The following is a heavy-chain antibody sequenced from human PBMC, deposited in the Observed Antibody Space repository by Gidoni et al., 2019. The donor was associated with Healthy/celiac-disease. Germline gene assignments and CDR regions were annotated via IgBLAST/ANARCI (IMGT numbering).Heavy chain of an antibody. CDR3: AKEAIAAAGFSWFDP. J-gene: IGHJ5*02. CDR2: ISYDGSNK. V-gene: IGHV3-30*18. D-gene: IGHD6-13*01. CDR1: GLFFSSYG. Sequence: QVPLVASGGGVVLPGRSLRLSCVPPGLFFSSYGMHWVRQAPGKGLEWVAVISYDGSNKYYADSVKGRFTISRDNSKNTLYLQMNSLRAEDTAVYYCAKEAIAAAGFSWFDPWGQGTLVTVSS.